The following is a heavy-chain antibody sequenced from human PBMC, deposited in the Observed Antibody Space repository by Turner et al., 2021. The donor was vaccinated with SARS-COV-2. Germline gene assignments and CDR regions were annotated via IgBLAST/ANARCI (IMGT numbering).Heavy chain of an antibody. CDR3: ARDSQIDYYDSSGYPLSLGGMDV. D-gene: IGHD3-22*01. CDR2: ISYDGSNK. J-gene: IGHJ6*02. CDR1: GFTFSSSA. V-gene: IGHV3-30-3*01. Sequence: QVQLVESGGGVVKPGRSLRLSCAASGFTFSSSAMHWVRQAPGKGLEWVAVISYDGSNKYYADSVKGRFTISRDNSKNTLYLQMNSLRAEDTAVYYCARDSQIDYYDSSGYPLSLGGMDVWGQGTTVTVSS.